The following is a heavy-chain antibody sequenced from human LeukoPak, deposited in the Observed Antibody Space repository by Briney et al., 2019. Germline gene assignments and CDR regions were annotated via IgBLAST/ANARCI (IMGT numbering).Heavy chain of an antibody. D-gene: IGHD2-2*01. Sequence: GGFLRLSCAASGFTVNTSYMSWVRQAPGKGPEWVSVIYSGGSIYYADSVKDRFTISRDDSKNTLYLQMNSLRAEDTAVYYCPRGGYCSSTSCLLDYWGQGTLVTVSS. CDR1: GFTVNTSY. V-gene: IGHV3-66*01. J-gene: IGHJ4*02. CDR3: PRGGYCSSTSCLLDY. CDR2: IYSGGSI.